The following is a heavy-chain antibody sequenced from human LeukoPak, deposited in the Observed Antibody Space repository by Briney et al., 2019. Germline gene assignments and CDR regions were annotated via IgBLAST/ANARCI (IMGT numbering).Heavy chain of an antibody. V-gene: IGHV3-43*01. D-gene: IGHD5-12*01. CDR2: ISWDASST. CDR3: AKMGGHGGADY. J-gene: IGHJ4*02. CDR1: GFTFDDYT. Sequence: QPGGSLRLSCVASGFTFDDYTMYWVRQVPGKGLEGVSVISWDASSTYYAESVKGRFTISRDNRKNSLYLQMNSLRTEDTALYYCAKMGGHGGADYWGQGTLVTVSS.